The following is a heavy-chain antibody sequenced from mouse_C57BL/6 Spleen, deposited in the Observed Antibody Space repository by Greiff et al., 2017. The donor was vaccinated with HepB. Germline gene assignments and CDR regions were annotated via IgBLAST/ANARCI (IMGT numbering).Heavy chain of an antibody. CDR2: ISSGGSYT. D-gene: IGHD2-4*01. CDR3: ARLAGDYDGACFAY. CDR1: GFTFSSYG. J-gene: IGHJ3*01. Sequence: DVQLVESGGDLVKPGGSLKLSCAASGFTFSSYGMSWVRQTPDKRLEWVATISSGGSYTYYPDSVKGRFTISRDNAKNTLYLQMSSLKSEDTAMYYCARLAGDYDGACFAYWGQGTLVTVSA. V-gene: IGHV5-6*01.